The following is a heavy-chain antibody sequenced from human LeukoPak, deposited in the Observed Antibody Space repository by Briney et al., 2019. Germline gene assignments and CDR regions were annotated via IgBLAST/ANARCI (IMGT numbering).Heavy chain of an antibody. CDR3: ARVRAWSFDY. V-gene: IGHV3-74*01. Sequence: GGSLRLSCAASGFTFTNYWMHWVRQAPGKGLVWVSRINSDGTSTTYADFVKGRFTTSRDNAKNTLYLQMNSLRAEDTAMYYCARVRAWSFDYWGQGTLVTVSS. CDR2: INSDGTST. D-gene: IGHD3-16*01. J-gene: IGHJ4*02. CDR1: GFTFTNYW.